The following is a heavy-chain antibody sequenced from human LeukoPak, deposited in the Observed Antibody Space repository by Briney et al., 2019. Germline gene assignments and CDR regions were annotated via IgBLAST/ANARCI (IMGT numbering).Heavy chain of an antibody. D-gene: IGHD1-14*01. CDR3: ARGRYPDY. Sequence: SETLSLTCAVYGGSFSGYYWSWIRPPPGKGLEWIGEINHSGSTNYNLSLKSRVTISVDTSKNQFSLKLSSVTAADTAVYYCARGRYPDYWGQGTLVTVSS. CDR1: GGSFSGYY. V-gene: IGHV4-34*01. J-gene: IGHJ4*02. CDR2: INHSGST.